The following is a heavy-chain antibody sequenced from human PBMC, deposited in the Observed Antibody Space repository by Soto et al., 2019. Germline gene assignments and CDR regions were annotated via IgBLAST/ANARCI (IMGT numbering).Heavy chain of an antibody. CDR2: IIPILGIA. D-gene: IGHD2-2*01. V-gene: IGHV1-69*02. CDR1: GGIFSSYT. J-gene: IGHJ5*02. CDR3: ARGGTSRNWFDP. Sequence: QVQLVQSGAEVKKPGSSVKVSCKASGGIFSSYTISWVRQAPGQGLEWMGRIIPILGIANYAQKFQGRVTITADKSTSTAYMELSSLRSEDTAVYYCARGGTSRNWFDPWGQGTLVTVSS.